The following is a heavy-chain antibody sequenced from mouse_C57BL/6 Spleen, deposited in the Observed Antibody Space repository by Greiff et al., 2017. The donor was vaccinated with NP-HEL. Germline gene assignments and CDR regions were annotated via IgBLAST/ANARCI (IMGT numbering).Heavy chain of an antibody. Sequence: EVMLVESGGGLVKPGGSLKLSCAASGFTFSDYGMHWVRQAPEKRLEWVAYISSGSSTIYYADTVKGRFTISRDNAKNTLFLQMTSLRSEDTAMYYCARGEKTMIPLTRDYWGQGTSVTVSS. V-gene: IGHV5-17*01. CDR1: GFTFSDYG. D-gene: IGHD2-4*01. CDR2: ISSGSSTI. CDR3: ARGEKTMIPLTRDY. J-gene: IGHJ4*01.